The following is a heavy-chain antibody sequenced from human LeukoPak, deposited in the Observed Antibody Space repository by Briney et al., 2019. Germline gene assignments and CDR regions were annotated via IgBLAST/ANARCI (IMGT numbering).Heavy chain of an antibody. V-gene: IGHV3-48*01. CDR2: ISSSSSTI. D-gene: IGHD3-3*01. CDR1: GFTFSSYS. CDR3: ARPYYDFWSGYQHNWFDP. Sequence: GGSLRLSCAASGFTFSSYSMNWVRQAPGKGLEWVSYISSSSSTIYYADSVKGRFTISRDNAKNSLYLQMNSLRAEDTAVYYCARPYYDFWSGYQHNWFDPWGQGTLVTASS. J-gene: IGHJ5*02.